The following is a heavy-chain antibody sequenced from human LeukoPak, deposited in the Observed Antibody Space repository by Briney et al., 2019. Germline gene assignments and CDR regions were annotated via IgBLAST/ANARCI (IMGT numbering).Heavy chain of an antibody. J-gene: IGHJ4*02. V-gene: IGHV1-18*01. D-gene: IGHD6-13*01. CDR3: AVWGIAAAGTKFDY. CDR2: ISAYNGNT. CDR1: GYTFTSYG. Sequence: GASVKVSCKASGYTFTSYGISWVRQAPGQGLEWMGWISAYNGNTNYAQKLQGRVTMTTDTSTSTAYMGLRSLRSDDTAVYYCAVWGIAAAGTKFDYWGQGTLVTVSS.